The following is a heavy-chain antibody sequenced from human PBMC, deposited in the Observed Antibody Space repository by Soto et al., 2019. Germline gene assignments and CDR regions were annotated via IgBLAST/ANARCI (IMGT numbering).Heavy chain of an antibody. CDR1: GFTFSSYA. D-gene: IGHD6-13*01. Sequence: PGGSLRLSCAASGFTFSSYAMSWVRQAPGKGLEWVSAISGSGGITYYADSVKGRFTISRDNSKNTLYLQMNSLRAEDTAVYYCAKGLVAAGYYYYGMDVWGQGTTVTVSS. CDR2: ISGSGGIT. CDR3: AKGLVAAGYYYYGMDV. J-gene: IGHJ6*02. V-gene: IGHV3-23*01.